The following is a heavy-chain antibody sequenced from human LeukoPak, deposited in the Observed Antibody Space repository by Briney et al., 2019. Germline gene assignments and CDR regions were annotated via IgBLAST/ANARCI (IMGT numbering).Heavy chain of an antibody. Sequence: PSETLSLTCTVSGGSISSGGYYWSWIRQPPGKGLEWIGYIYHSGSTYYNPSLKSRVTISVDRSKNQFSLKLSSVTAADTAVYYCARVGYYYYYMDVWGKGTTVTVSS. V-gene: IGHV4-30-2*01. CDR3: ARVGYYYYYMDV. J-gene: IGHJ6*03. CDR2: IYHSGST. CDR1: GGSISSGGYY. D-gene: IGHD3-16*01.